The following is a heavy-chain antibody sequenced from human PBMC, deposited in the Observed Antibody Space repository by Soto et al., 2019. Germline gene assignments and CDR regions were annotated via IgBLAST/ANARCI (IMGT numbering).Heavy chain of an antibody. CDR2: IKQDGSEK. D-gene: IGHD4-17*01. CDR1: GFTFSSYW. J-gene: IGHJ6*02. V-gene: IGHV3-7*01. CDR3: ARDFYGDFVYYYYGMDV. Sequence: GGSLRLSCAASGFTFSSYWMSWVRQAPGKGLEWVANIKQDGSEKYYVDSVKGRFTISRDNAKNSLYLQINSLRAEDTAVYYCARDFYGDFVYYYYGMDVWGQGTTVTVSS.